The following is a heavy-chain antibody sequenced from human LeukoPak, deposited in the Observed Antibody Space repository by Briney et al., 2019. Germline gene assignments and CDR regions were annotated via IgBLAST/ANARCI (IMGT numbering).Heavy chain of an antibody. J-gene: IGHJ4*02. CDR3: ASDCSSTSCYSGIL. CDR1: GGSISSGGYY. Sequence: PSETLSLTCTVSGGSISSGGYYWSWIRQHPGKGLEWIGYIYYSGSTYYNPSLKSRVTISVDTSKNQSSLKLSSVTAADTAVYYCASDCSSTSCYSGILWGQGTLVTVSS. CDR2: IYYSGST. D-gene: IGHD2-2*01. V-gene: IGHV4-31*03.